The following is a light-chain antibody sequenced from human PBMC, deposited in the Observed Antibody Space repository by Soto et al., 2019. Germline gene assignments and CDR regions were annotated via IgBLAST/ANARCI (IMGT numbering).Light chain of an antibody. CDR3: TSYACSKIWV. CDR1: SSDVGAYNY. J-gene: IGLJ3*02. V-gene: IGLV2-8*01. Sequence: QSALTQPPSASGSPGQSVTISCTGTSSDVGAYNYVSWYQQYPGKAPKLMIYEVNKRPSGVPDRFSGSKSGKTASLTVSGLQPEDEADYHCTSYACSKIWVVGGGTKLTVL. CDR2: EVN.